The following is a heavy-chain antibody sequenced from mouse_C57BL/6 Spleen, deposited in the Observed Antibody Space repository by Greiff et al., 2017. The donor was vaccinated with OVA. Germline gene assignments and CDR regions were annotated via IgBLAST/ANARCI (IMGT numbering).Heavy chain of an antibody. J-gene: IGHJ2*01. Sequence: EVMLVESGGGLVQPKGSLKLSCAASGFSFNTYAMNWVRQAPGKGLEWVARIRSKSNNYATYYADSVKDRFTISRDDSESMLYLQMNNLKTEDTAMYYCVRQGYDLLYSFDYWGQGTTLTVSS. CDR1: GFSFNTYA. CDR3: VRQGYDLLYSFDY. CDR2: IRSKSNNYAT. D-gene: IGHD2-14*01. V-gene: IGHV10-1*01.